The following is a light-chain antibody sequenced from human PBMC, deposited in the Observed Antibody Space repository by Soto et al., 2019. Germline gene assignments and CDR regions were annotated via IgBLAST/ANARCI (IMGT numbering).Light chain of an antibody. V-gene: IGLV2-14*01. CDR2: DVS. CDR3: SSYTSSSTLGV. J-gene: IGLJ1*01. CDR1: SSDVGGYNY. Sequence: QSALTQPASVSGSPGQSITISCTGTSSDVGGYNYVSWYQQQPGKAPKLMIYDVSNRSSGVSNRFSGSKSGNTASLTISGLQAEDEADYYCSSYTSSSTLGVFGTGTKVTVL.